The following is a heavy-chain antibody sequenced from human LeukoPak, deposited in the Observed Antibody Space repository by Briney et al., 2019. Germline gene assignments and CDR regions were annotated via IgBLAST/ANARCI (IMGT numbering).Heavy chain of an antibody. CDR1: GGSISSSSYY. CDR2: IYTSGST. D-gene: IGHD3-3*01. Sequence: PSETLSLTCTVSGGSISSSSYYWGWIRQPPGKGLEWIGRIYTSGSTNYNPSLKGRVTIPVDTSKNQFSLKLSSVTAADTAVYYCAREGYDFWSGYPHWGQGTLVTVSS. J-gene: IGHJ4*02. V-gene: IGHV4-39*07. CDR3: AREGYDFWSGYPH.